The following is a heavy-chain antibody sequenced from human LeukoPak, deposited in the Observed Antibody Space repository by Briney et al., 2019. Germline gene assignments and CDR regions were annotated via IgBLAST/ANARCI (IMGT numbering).Heavy chain of an antibody. D-gene: IGHD3-10*01. J-gene: IGHJ4*02. V-gene: IGHV4-34*01. CDR1: GGSFSGYY. CDR3: ARPRPYYYGSGSYFDY. CDR2: INHSGST. Sequence: SETLSLTCAVYGGSFSGYYWSWIRQPPGKGLEWIGEINHSGSTNYNPSLKSRVTISVDTSKNQFSLKLSSVTAADTAVYYCARPRPYYYGSGSYFDYWGQGTLVTVSS.